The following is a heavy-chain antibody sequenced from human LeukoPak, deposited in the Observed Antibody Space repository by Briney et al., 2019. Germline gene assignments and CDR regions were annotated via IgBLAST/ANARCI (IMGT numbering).Heavy chain of an antibody. Sequence: PSETLSLTCTVSGGSINNYYWSWVRQTPGAGLEWLAYIYYTGSTNYNPSLKTRLTISVDTSKNQFSLRLNSVTAADTAVYYCARFSQYYDSPTHYLDYWGQGILVTVSS. CDR3: ARFSQYYDSPTHYLDY. CDR1: GGSINNYY. D-gene: IGHD2/OR15-2a*01. V-gene: IGHV4-59*08. CDR2: IYYTGST. J-gene: IGHJ4*02.